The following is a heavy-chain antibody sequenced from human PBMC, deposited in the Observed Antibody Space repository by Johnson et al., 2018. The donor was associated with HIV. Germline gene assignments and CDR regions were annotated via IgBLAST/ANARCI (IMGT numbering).Heavy chain of an antibody. CDR1: GFIFSSYA. Sequence: QVQLVESGGGVVQPGRSLRLSCAASGFIFSSYAMHWVRQAPGKGLEWVALISYDGSNKYYADSVKGRFTISRDNSKNTLYLQMNSLRAEDTAVYYCARSVGYCSGGSCSPDAFDIWGQGTMVTVSS. V-gene: IGHV3-30-3*01. D-gene: IGHD2-15*01. CDR3: ARSVGYCSGGSCSPDAFDI. CDR2: ISYDGSNK. J-gene: IGHJ3*02.